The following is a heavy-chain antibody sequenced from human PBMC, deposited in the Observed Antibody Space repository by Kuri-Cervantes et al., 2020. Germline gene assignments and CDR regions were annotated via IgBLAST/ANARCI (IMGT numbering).Heavy chain of an antibody. CDR2: INPNSGGT. V-gene: IGHV1-2*02. Sequence: ASVKVSCKASGYTFTGYYMHWVRQAPGQGLEWMGWINPNSGGTNYAQKFQGRVTMTRDTSISTAYMELSRLRSDDTAVYYCARKGGKPYYYYGMDVWGQGTTVTVSS. D-gene: IGHD3-16*01. J-gene: IGHJ6*02. CDR1: GYTFTGYY. CDR3: ARKGGKPYYYYGMDV.